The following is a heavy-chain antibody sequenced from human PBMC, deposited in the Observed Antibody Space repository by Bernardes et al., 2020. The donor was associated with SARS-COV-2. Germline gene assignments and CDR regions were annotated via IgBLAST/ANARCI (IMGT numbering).Heavy chain of an antibody. J-gene: IGHJ4*02. D-gene: IGHD2-8*01. V-gene: IGHV1-2*02. Sequence: ASVKVSCKASGYTFTGYYMHWVRQAPGQGLEWMGWINPNSGGTNYAQKFQGRVTMTRDTSISTAYMELSRLRSDDTAVYYCARERRGYGIVLTPAGHFDYWGQGTLVTVSS. CDR1: GYTFTGYY. CDR2: INPNSGGT. CDR3: ARERRGYGIVLTPAGHFDY.